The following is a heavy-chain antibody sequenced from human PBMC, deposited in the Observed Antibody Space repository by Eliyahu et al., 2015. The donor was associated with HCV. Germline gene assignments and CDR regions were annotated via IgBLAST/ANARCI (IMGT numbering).Heavy chain of an antibody. V-gene: IGHV3-53*01. D-gene: IGHD3-22*01. J-gene: IGHJ4*02. CDR3: ASSPPRGRSGVYYPLDY. Sequence: EVQLVESGGGLIQXGGSLXLXCVASGLTVSVSYMTWVRQAPGKGLEWVSVXYSDGSTRYADSVTGRFTISRDNAKNILYLQMSSLRAEDTAMYYCASSPPRGRSGVYYPLDYWGQGVLVTVAS. CDR1: GLTVSVSY. CDR2: XYSDGST.